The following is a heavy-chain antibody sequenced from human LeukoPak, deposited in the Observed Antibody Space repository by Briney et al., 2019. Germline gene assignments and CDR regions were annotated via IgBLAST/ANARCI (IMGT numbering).Heavy chain of an antibody. CDR2: MYPADSDT. Sequence: GESLKISCKGSGYSFTSYWIGWVRQMPGKGLEWMGIMYPADSDTRYSPSFQGQVTISVDKSISTAYLQWSSLKASDTDMYYCGRHIYGGNSAIDYWGQGTLVTVSS. D-gene: IGHD4-23*01. V-gene: IGHV5-51*01. CDR1: GYSFTSYW. CDR3: GRHIYGGNSAIDY. J-gene: IGHJ4*02.